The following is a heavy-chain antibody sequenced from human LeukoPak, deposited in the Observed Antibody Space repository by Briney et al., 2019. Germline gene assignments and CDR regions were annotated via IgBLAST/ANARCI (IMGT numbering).Heavy chain of an antibody. CDR3: ARDYAIHGGNSGLVY. J-gene: IGHJ4*02. V-gene: IGHV4-4*07. CDR1: GGSISSYY. Sequence: SETLSLTCTVSGGSISSYYRSWIRQPAGKGLDLIGRIYTSGSTNYNPSLKSRVTMSVDTSKNQFSLKLSSVTAADTAVYYCARDYAIHGGNSGLVYWGQGTLVTVSS. CDR2: IYTSGST. D-gene: IGHD4-23*01.